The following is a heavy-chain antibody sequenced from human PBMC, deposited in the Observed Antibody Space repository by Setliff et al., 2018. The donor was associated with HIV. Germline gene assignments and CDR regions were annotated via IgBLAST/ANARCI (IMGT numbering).Heavy chain of an antibody. J-gene: IGHJ4*02. CDR3: ARLPQDVRSSIDF. CDR1: GFTFTDYW. D-gene: IGHD6-6*01. Sequence: GSLKISCAASGFTFTDYWMHWVRQVPGQGLVWVSRINVDGSSISYADSVKGRFTISRDNAKNTLFLQMNSLRAEDTAVYYCARLPQDVRSSIDFWGQGTLVTVSS. V-gene: IGHV3-74*01. CDR2: INVDGSSI.